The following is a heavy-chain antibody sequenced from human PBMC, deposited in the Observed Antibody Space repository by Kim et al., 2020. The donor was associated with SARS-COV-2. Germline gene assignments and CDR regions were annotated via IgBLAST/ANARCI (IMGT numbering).Heavy chain of an antibody. J-gene: IGHJ4*02. CDR3: ARQGRAAGLYYFDY. V-gene: IGHV4-39*01. Sequence: PSIKSRVTISVDTSKNQFSLKLSSVTAADTAVYYCARQGRAAGLYYFDYWGQGTLVTVSS. D-gene: IGHD6-13*01.